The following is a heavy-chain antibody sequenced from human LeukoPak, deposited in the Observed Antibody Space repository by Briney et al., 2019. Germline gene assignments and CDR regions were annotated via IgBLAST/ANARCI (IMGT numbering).Heavy chain of an antibody. J-gene: IGHJ4*02. Sequence: SETLSLTCTVSGGSISSSSYYWGRIRQPPGKGLEWIGYIYYSGSTNYNPSLKSRVTISVDTSKNHFSLNLSSVTAADTAVHYCARGFWSGYYMVAYWGQGTLVTVSS. CDR2: IYYSGST. D-gene: IGHD3-3*01. CDR3: ARGFWSGYYMVAY. CDR1: GGSISSSSYY. V-gene: IGHV4-61*03.